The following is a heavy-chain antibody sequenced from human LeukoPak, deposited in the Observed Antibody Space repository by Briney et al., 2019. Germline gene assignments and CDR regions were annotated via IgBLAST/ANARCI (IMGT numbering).Heavy chain of an antibody. Sequence: ASVKVSCKASGYTFSNYDINWVRQATGQGLEWMGWMNPSSGNTGYAQKFQDRVTMTRNTSISTAYMELSSLRSEDTAVYYCARGYCSSITCYDDYWGQGTLVTVSS. V-gene: IGHV1-8*01. CDR3: ARGYCSSITCYDDY. CDR2: MNPSSGNT. J-gene: IGHJ4*02. CDR1: GYTFSNYD. D-gene: IGHD2-2*01.